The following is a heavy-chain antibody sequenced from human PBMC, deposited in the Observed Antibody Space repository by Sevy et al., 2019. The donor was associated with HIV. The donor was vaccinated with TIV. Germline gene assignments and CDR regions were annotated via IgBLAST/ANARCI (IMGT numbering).Heavy chain of an antibody. CDR3: ARVVLDYDANYCDF. D-gene: IGHD3-22*01. V-gene: IGHV3-48*02. CDR1: GFSFSQYS. J-gene: IGHJ4*02. Sequence: GGSLRLSCAASGFSFSQYSMNWVRQAPGKGLEWLSYISGSSGTIYYAGSVKGRFTISRDNAKNSVYLQMNSLRDEDSAVYYCARVVLDYDANYCDFWGQGAWSPSPQ. CDR2: ISGSSGTI.